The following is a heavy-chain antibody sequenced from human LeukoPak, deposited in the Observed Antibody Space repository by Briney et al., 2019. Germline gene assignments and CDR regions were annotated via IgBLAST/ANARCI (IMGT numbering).Heavy chain of an antibody. Sequence: PGGSLRLSCAASGFTFSSYSMNWVRQAPGKGLEWVSSISSSSYIYYADSVKGRFTISRDNAKNSLYLQMNSLRAEDTAVYYCARSLGYCSSTSCYYFDYWGQGTLVTVSS. CDR2: ISSSSYI. D-gene: IGHD2-2*01. CDR1: GFTFSSYS. J-gene: IGHJ4*02. CDR3: ARSLGYCSSTSCYYFDY. V-gene: IGHV3-21*01.